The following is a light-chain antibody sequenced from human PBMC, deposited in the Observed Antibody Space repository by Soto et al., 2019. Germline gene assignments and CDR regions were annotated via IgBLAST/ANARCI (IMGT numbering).Light chain of an antibody. V-gene: IGKV1-39*01. J-gene: IGKJ5*01. CDR1: QSISNY. Sequence: DIQMTQSPSSLSASVGDRVTITCGASQSISNYLNWYQQKPGKVPELLIYGASNLQSGVPSRFTGSGSGTDFTLTISSLQPEDFATYYCQQSYNSPITFGQGTRLEIK. CDR3: QQSYNSPIT. CDR2: GAS.